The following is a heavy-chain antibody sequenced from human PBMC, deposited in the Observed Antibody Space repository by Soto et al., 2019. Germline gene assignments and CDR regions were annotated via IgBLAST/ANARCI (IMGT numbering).Heavy chain of an antibody. CDR2: IYYSGST. V-gene: IGHV4-31*03. D-gene: IGHD3-3*01. Sequence: PSETLSLTCTVSGGSISSGGYYWSWIRQHPGKGLEWIGYIYYSGSTYYNPSLKSRVTISVDTSKNQFSLKLSSVTAADTAVYYCARDQQGNYDFWSGYYDNWFDPWGQGTLVTVSS. CDR3: ARDQQGNYDFWSGYYDNWFDP. J-gene: IGHJ5*02. CDR1: GGSISSGGYY.